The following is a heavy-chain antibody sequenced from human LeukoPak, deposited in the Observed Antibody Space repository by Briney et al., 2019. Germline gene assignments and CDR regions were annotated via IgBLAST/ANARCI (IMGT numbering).Heavy chain of an antibody. Sequence: GGSLRLSCASSGFTFSDYDMSWVRQAPGKGLEWVSGISGSGGSTYYAESVKGRFTISRDNSKNTLYLQMNSLRAEDTAVYFCARFYGSGSYFPFGYWGPGTLVTVSS. CDR3: ARFYGSGSYFPFGY. CDR1: GFTFSDYD. D-gene: IGHD3-10*01. CDR2: ISGSGGST. V-gene: IGHV3-23*01. J-gene: IGHJ4*02.